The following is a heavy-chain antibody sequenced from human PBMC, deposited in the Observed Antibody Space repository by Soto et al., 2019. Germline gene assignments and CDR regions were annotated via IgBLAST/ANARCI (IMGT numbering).Heavy chain of an antibody. CDR1: GYTFTSYA. J-gene: IGHJ4*02. Sequence: ASVKVSCKASGYTFTSYAMHWVRQAPGQRLEWMGWINAGNGNTKYSQKFQGRVTITRDTSASTAYMELSSLRSEDTAVYYCSSSNDRRLVRRSSGWRFDYWGQGTLVTVSS. CDR3: SSSNDRRLVRRSSGWRFDY. CDR2: INAGNGNT. V-gene: IGHV1-3*01. D-gene: IGHD6-19*01.